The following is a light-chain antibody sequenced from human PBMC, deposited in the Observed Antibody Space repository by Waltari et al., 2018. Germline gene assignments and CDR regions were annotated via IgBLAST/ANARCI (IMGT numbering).Light chain of an antibody. CDR2: DSA. V-gene: IGKV3-15*01. CDR3: QQYNNWPPLT. J-gene: IGKJ4*01. CDR1: QSFSSN. Sequence: EIVMTQSPATLSVSPGERVTPSCRASQSFSSNLAWYQQKPGQAPRLLIYDSATRATGTTARFSGSGSGTEFTLTITGLQSEDFALYYCQQYNNWPPLTFGGGTKVEIK.